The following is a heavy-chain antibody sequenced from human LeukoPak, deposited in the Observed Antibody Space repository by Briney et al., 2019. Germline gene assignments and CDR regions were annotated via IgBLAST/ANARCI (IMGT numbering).Heavy chain of an antibody. D-gene: IGHD3-10*01. Sequence: PGGSLRLSCAASGFAFSSYEMNWVRQAPGKGLEWVSYITGSGNTIYYADSVEGRFTISRDNAKNSLYLQMNSLRAEDTAVYYCARTIGMDVWGQGTTVTVSS. CDR1: GFAFSSYE. CDR2: ITGSGNTI. CDR3: ARTIGMDV. V-gene: IGHV3-48*03. J-gene: IGHJ6*02.